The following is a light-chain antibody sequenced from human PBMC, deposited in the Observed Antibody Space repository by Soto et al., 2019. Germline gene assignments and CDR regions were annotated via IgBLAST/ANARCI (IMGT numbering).Light chain of an antibody. V-gene: IGKV1-39*01. CDR3: QQSYSTPFT. CDR2: AAS. Sequence: DIQMTQSPSSLSASVGDRVTITCRASQSISSYLNWYQQKPWKAPKLLIYAASSLQSGVPSRFSGSGSGTDFTLTIISLQPEDFATYYCQQSYSTPFTFGPGTNVDIK. CDR1: QSISSY. J-gene: IGKJ3*01.